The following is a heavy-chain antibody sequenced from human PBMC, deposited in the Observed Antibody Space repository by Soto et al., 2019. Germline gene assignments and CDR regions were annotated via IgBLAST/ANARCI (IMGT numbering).Heavy chain of an antibody. CDR1: GGSISSYY. V-gene: IGHV4-59*01. D-gene: IGHD1-26*01. J-gene: IGHJ4*02. Sequence: PSETLSLTCTVSGGSISSYYWSWIRQPPGKGLEWIGYIYYSGSTNYNPSLKSRVTISVDTSKNQFSLKLSSVTAADTAVYYCARDQGIPTHRGFDYWGQGTLVTVSS. CDR2: IYYSGST. CDR3: ARDQGIPTHRGFDY.